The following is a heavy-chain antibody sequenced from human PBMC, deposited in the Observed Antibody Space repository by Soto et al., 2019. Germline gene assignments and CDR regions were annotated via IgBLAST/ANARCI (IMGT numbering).Heavy chain of an antibody. CDR3: ARSVYYDSSGSPFDY. J-gene: IGHJ4*02. CDR1: GFTFSSYA. CDR2: TSYDGSNK. V-gene: IGHV3-30-3*01. D-gene: IGHD3-22*01. Sequence: SLRLSCAASGFTFSSYAMHWVRQAPGKGLEWVAVTSYDGSNKYYADSVKGRFTISRDNSKNTLYLQMNSLRAEDTAVYYCARSVYYDSSGSPFDYWGQGTLVTVSS.